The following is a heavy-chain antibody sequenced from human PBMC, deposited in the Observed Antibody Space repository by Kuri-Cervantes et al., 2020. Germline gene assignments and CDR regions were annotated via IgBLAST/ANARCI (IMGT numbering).Heavy chain of an antibody. D-gene: IGHD3-22*01. J-gene: IGHJ2*01. CDR2: IYHSGST. V-gene: IGHV4-38-2*01. CDR3: ASRTTSSGYYFGWYFDL. CDR1: GYSISSGYY. Sequence: SETLSLTCAVSGYSISSGYYWGWIRQPPGKGLEWIGSIYHSGSTYYNPSLKSRVTISVDTSKNQFSLKLSSVTAADTAVYYCASRTTSSGYYFGWYFDLWGRGTLVTVSS.